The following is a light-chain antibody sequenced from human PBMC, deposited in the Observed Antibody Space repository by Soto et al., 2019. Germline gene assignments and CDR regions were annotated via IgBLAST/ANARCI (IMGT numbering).Light chain of an antibody. Sequence: QSVLTQPASVSGSPGQSITISCTITSTEIGSQNLVSWYQQYPGQAPKLLIYEVSNRPSGVSSRFSGSKSGNTASLTISGLRAEDEADYYCTSFTTTNIWVFGGGTKLTVL. CDR2: EVS. CDR1: STEIGSQNL. CDR3: TSFTTTNIWV. V-gene: IGLV2-14*02. J-gene: IGLJ3*02.